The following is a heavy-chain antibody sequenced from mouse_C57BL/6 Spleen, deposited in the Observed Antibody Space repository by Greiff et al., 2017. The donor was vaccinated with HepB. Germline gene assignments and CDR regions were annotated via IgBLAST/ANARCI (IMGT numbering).Heavy chain of an antibody. Sequence: QVQLQQSGPELVKPGASVKISCTASGYAFSSSWMNWVKQRPGKGLEWIGRLYPGDGDTNYNGKFKGKATLTADKSSSTAYMQLSSLTSEDSAVFFYAIPIFTGDMDYWGQGTSVTVSS. CDR3: AIPIFTGDMDY. D-gene: IGHD2-13*01. J-gene: IGHJ4*01. V-gene: IGHV1-82*01. CDR2: LYPGDGDT. CDR1: GYAFSSSW.